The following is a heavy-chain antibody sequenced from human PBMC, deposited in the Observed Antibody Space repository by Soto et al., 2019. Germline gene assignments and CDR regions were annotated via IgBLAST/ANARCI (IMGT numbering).Heavy chain of an antibody. Sequence: SETLSLTCTVSGVSISSYYWSWIRQPPGKGLEWIGYIYYSGSTNYNPSLKSRVTISVDTSKNQLSLKLSSVTAADTAVYYCSSYRIAYCSSISCYADYYYMDVWGKGTTVTVSS. D-gene: IGHD2-2*01. J-gene: IGHJ6*03. V-gene: IGHV4-59*01. CDR3: SSYRIAYCSSISCYADYYYMDV. CDR1: GVSISSYY. CDR2: IYYSGST.